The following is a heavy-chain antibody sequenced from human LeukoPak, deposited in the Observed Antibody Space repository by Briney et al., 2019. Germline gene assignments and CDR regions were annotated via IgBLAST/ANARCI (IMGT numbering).Heavy chain of an antibody. CDR3: ARYTAMVAFHAHGFDI. D-gene: IGHD5-18*01. CDR1: GDSIRSYY. Sequence: SETLSLTCTVSGDSIRSYYWSWIRQPPGKGLEWIGYIYYGGSTNYNPSLKSRITISVDTSKNQFSLKLSSVTAADTAVYYCARYTAMVAFHAHGFDIWDKGTMVTVS. CDR2: IYYGGST. J-gene: IGHJ3*02. V-gene: IGHV4-59*08.